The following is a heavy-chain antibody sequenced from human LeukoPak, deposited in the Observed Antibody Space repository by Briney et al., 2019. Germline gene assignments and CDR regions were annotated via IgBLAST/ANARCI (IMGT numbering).Heavy chain of an antibody. V-gene: IGHV1-69*02. CDR1: GGTFSSYT. D-gene: IGHD2-15*01. Sequence: SVKVSCKASGGTFSSYTISWVRQAPGQGLEWMGRINPILGIANYAQKFQGRVTITADKSTSTAYMELSSLRSEDTAVYYCAMGCSGGSCYSLLDYWGQGTLVTVSS. CDR2: INPILGIA. J-gene: IGHJ4*02. CDR3: AMGCSGGSCYSLLDY.